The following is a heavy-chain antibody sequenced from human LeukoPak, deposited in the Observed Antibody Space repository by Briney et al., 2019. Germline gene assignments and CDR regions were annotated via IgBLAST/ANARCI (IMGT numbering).Heavy chain of an antibody. CDR2: INPSGGST. CDR1: GYTFTNHD. V-gene: IGHV1-46*01. J-gene: IGHJ4*02. D-gene: IGHD3-22*01. Sequence: GASVKVSCRTSGYTFTNHDINWVRQAAGQGLEWMGIINPSGGSTSYAQKFQGRVTMTRDTSTSTVYMELSSLRSEDTAVYYCARDGTPYDSSGSFDYWGQGTLVTVSS. CDR3: ARDGTPYDSSGSFDY.